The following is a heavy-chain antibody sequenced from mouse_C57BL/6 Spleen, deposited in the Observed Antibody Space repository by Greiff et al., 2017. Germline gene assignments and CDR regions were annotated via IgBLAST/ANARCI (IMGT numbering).Heavy chain of an antibody. V-gene: IGHV1-52*01. Sequence: VQLQQPGAELVRPGSSVKLSCKASGYTFTSYWMPWVKQRPIQGLEWIGNIDPSDSETHYNQKFKDKATLTVDKSSSTAYMQLSSLTSEDSAVYYCAMGRTGTDCWGQGTTLTVSS. J-gene: IGHJ2*01. D-gene: IGHD4-1*01. CDR1: GYTFTSYW. CDR3: AMGRTGTDC. CDR2: IDPSDSET.